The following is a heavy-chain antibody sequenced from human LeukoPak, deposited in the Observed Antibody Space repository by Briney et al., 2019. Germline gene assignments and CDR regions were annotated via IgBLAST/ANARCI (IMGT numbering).Heavy chain of an antibody. CDR1: GGSISSGGYY. V-gene: IGHV4-31*03. Sequence: TLSLTCTVSGGSISSGGYYWSWIRQHPGKGLEWIGHIYYSGSTYYNPSLKSRVTISVDTSKNQFSLKLSSVTAADTAVYYCAREFRTDYGYLDYFDYWGQGTLVTVSS. J-gene: IGHJ4*02. CDR3: AREFRTDYGYLDYFDY. CDR2: IYYSGST. D-gene: IGHD4-17*01.